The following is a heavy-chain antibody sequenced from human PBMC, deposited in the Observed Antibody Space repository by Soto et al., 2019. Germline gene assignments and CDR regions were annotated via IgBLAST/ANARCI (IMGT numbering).Heavy chain of an antibody. J-gene: IGHJ5*02. D-gene: IGHD3-16*01. Sequence: ASVKVSCKASGYTFTDHYMHWVRQAPGQGLEWMGWINPNSGGTNYAQKFQGRVTMTRDTSINTAYMELSRLSSDDTAVYYCARALRTWGGSWGQGALVTVSA. CDR3: ARALRTWGGS. CDR2: INPNSGGT. CDR1: GYTFTDHY. V-gene: IGHV1-2*02.